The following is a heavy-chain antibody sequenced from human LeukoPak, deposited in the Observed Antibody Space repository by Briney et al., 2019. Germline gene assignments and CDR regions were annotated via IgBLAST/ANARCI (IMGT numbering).Heavy chain of an antibody. J-gene: IGHJ6*02. V-gene: IGHV1-8*01. CDR3: ARGLMHSGAGAALGESYYYGMDV. CDR1: GYTFTSYD. D-gene: IGHD3-10*01. Sequence: ASVKVSCKASGYTFTSYDINWVRQATGQGLEWMGWMNPNSGNTGYAQKFQGRVTMTRNTSISTAYMELSSLRSEDTAVYYCARGLMHSGAGAALGESYYYGMDVWGQGTTVTVSS. CDR2: MNPNSGNT.